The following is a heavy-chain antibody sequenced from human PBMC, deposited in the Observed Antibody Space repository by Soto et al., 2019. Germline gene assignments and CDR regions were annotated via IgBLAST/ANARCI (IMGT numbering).Heavy chain of an antibody. J-gene: IGHJ4*02. CDR3: ARARERSGWYYFDH. CDR2: ISYDGSNK. D-gene: IGHD6-19*01. Sequence: XGSLRLSCAASGFTFSSYAMHWVRQAPGKGLEWVAVISYDGSNKYYADSVKGRFTISRDNSKNTLYLQMNSLRAEDTAVYYCARARERSGWYYFDHWGQGTLVTV. V-gene: IGHV3-30-3*01. CDR1: GFTFSSYA.